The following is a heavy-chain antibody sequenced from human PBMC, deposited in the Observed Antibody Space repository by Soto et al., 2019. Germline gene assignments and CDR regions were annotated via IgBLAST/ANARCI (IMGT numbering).Heavy chain of an antibody. CDR2: ISYDGSNK. J-gene: IGHJ6*02. CDR1: GFTFSSYG. Sequence: QVQLVESGGGVVQPGRSLRLSCAASGFTFSSYGMHWVRQAPGKGLEWVAVISYDGSNKYYADSVKGRFTISRDNSKHTLDLQMNSLRAEDTAVYYCARDEQDIVVVPAAIRTSYYYGMDVWGQGTTVTVSS. CDR3: ARDEQDIVVVPAAIRTSYYYGMDV. V-gene: IGHV3-30*03. D-gene: IGHD2-2*02.